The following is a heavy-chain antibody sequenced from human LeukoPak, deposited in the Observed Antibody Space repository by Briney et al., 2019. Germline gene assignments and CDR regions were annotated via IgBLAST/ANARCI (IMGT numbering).Heavy chain of an antibody. D-gene: IGHD3-10*01. Sequence: PSETLSLTCTVSGYSISSGYYWGWIRPPPGKGLEWIGSIYHSGSTYYNPSLKSRVTISVDTSKNQFSLKLSSVTAADTAVYYCARAYYYGSGSYYNKNWFDPWGQGTLVTVSS. J-gene: IGHJ5*02. CDR3: ARAYYYGSGSYYNKNWFDP. V-gene: IGHV4-38-2*02. CDR2: IYHSGST. CDR1: GYSISSGYY.